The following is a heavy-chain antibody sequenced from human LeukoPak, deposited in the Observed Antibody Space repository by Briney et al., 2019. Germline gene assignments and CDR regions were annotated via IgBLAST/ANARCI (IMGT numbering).Heavy chain of an antibody. CDR2: IYWDDDK. V-gene: IGHV2-5*02. CDR1: GFSLSTSGVG. D-gene: IGHD2-2*01. Sequence: SGPTLVKPTQTLTLTCTFSGFSLSTSGVGVGWIRQTPGKALEWLALIYWDDDKRYSPSLKSRLTITKDTSKNQVVLTMTNMDPVDTATYYCAHGGYCSSTSCYRPLGSDYWGQGTLVTVSS. CDR3: AHGGYCSSTSCYRPLGSDY. J-gene: IGHJ4*02.